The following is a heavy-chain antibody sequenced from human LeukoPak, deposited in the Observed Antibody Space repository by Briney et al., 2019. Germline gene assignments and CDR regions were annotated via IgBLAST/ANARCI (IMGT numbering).Heavy chain of an antibody. CDR2: IYYSGST. J-gene: IGHJ4*02. V-gene: IGHV4-59*01. D-gene: IGHD6-19*01. CDR1: GGSISSYY. CDR3: ARDRGAVAGTRGLFDY. Sequence: SSETLSLTCTVSGGSISSYYWSWIRQPPGKGLECIGYIYYSGSTNYNPSLKSRVTISVDTSKNQFSLKLSSVTAADTAVYYCARDRGAVAGTRGLFDYWGQGTLVTVSS.